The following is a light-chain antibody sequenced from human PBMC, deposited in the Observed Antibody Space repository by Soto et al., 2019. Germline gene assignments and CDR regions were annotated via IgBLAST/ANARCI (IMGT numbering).Light chain of an antibody. CDR3: QQYDNVPYT. Sequence: DIQMTQSPSSLSASIGDRVTITCQASQDINNYLNWYQQKPGKAPKLLIYDASNLETGVPSRFSGSGSGTDFIFTLSSLQPEDIATYFCQQYDNVPYTFGQGTKLEI. J-gene: IGKJ2*01. CDR2: DAS. CDR1: QDINNY. V-gene: IGKV1-33*01.